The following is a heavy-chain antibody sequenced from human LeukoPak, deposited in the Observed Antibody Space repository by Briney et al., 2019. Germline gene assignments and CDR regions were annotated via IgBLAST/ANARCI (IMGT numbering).Heavy chain of an antibody. CDR3: ARVKYFDWLPYYYYYMDV. D-gene: IGHD3-9*01. Sequence: SESLSLTCTVSGGSISSYYWSWIRQPPGKGLEWIGYIYYSGSTNYNPSLKSRVTISVDTSKNQFSLKLSSVTAADTAVYYCARVKYFDWLPYYYYYMDVWGKGTTVTISS. CDR1: GGSISSYY. CDR2: IYYSGST. J-gene: IGHJ6*03. V-gene: IGHV4-59*01.